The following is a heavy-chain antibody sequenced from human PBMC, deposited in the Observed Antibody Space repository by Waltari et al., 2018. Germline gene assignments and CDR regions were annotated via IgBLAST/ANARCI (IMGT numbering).Heavy chain of an antibody. CDR2: ISGSGGNT. V-gene: IGHV3-23*01. J-gene: IGHJ3*02. CDR3: AKGENLRWNEVTDAFDI. D-gene: IGHD1-1*01. CDR1: GFIFSSYA. Sequence: EVQLLESGGGLVQPGGSLRLSCAASGFIFSSYAMSWVRQAPGKGLEWVSAISGSGGNTYYADSVKGRFTVSRDNSKNTLYLQMNGLRDEDTATYYCAKGENLRWNEVTDAFDIWGQGTMVTVSS.